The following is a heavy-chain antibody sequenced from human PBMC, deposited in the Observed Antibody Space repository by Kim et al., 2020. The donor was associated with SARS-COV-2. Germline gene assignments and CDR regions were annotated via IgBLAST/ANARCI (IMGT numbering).Heavy chain of an antibody. Sequence: SETLSLTCAVYGGSFSGYYWSWIRQPPGKGLEWVGEINNSGSTNYNPSLKGRVTISVDTAKNQFSLKLSSVTAADTAVYYCARGYGGVGATFPFDYWGQGTLVTVSS. J-gene: IGHJ4*02. CDR1: GGSFSGYY. V-gene: IGHV4-34*01. CDR2: INNSGST. D-gene: IGHD1-26*01. CDR3: ARGYGGVGATFPFDY.